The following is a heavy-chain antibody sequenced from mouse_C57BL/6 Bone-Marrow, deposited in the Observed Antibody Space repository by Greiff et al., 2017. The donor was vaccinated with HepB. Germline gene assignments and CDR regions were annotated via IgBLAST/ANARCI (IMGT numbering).Heavy chain of an antibody. J-gene: IGHJ2*01. CDR1: GYSITSGYY. V-gene: IGHV3-6*01. D-gene: IGHD1-1*01. Sequence: EVQLVESGPGLVKPSQSLSLTCSVTGYSITSGYYWNWVRQFPGNKLEWMGYISYDGSNNYNPSLKNRISITRDTSKNQFFLKLNSVTTEDTATYYCAREAVGDYYFDYWGQGTTLTVSS. CDR2: ISYDGSN. CDR3: AREAVGDYYFDY.